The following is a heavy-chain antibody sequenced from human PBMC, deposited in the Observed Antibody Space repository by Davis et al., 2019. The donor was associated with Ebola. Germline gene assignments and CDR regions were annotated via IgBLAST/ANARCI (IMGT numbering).Heavy chain of an antibody. J-gene: IGHJ3*02. Sequence: ASVQVSCKASGYTFTNYYMHWVRHPPRQGLEWMGMINPNDGRTIYAQKFQGRVTVTRDTSTTTVYMDLSSLRSEDKALYYCTTPGGQDSGYDVFDIWGQGTMVTVSS. V-gene: IGHV1-46*03. CDR3: TTPGGQDSGYDVFDI. CDR1: GYTFTNYY. D-gene: IGHD5-12*01. CDR2: INPNDGRT.